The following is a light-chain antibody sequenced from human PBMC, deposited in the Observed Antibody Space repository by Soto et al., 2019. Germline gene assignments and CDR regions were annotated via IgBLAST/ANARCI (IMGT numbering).Light chain of an antibody. CDR1: NIGSKS. Sequence: SYELTQPPSVSVAPGKTAGITCGGNNIGSKSVHWYQQKPGQAPVLLIYYDSDRPSGIPERFSGSNSGNTATLTISGVEAGDEADYYCQVWDSSSDLVVFGGGTKLT. V-gene: IGLV3-21*04. CDR3: QVWDSSSDLVV. CDR2: YDS. J-gene: IGLJ2*01.